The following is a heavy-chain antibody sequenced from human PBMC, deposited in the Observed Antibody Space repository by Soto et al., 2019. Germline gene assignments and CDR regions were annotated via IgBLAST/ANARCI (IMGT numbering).Heavy chain of an antibody. V-gene: IGHV3-30-3*01. CDR2: ISYDGSNK. CDR3: ARRGYCSGGSCRRYYYGMDV. J-gene: IGHJ6*02. D-gene: IGHD2-15*01. CDR1: GFTFSSYA. Sequence: QVQLVESGGGVVQPGRSLRLSCAASGFTFSSYAMHWVRQAPGKGLEWVAVISYDGSNKYYADSVKGRFTISRDNSKNRLYLQMNSLRAEDTAVYYCARRGYCSGGSCRRYYYGMDVWGQGTTVTVSS.